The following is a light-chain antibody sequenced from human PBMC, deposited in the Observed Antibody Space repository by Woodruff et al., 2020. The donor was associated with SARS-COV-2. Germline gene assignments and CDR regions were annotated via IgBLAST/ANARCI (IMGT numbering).Light chain of an antibody. V-gene: IGKV1-5*01. CDR3: QQYNTNLFT. J-gene: IGKJ2*01. Sequence: VPSRYSGTGFGTEFTLTISSLQPDDSATYYCQQYNTNLFTFGQGTKLEIK.